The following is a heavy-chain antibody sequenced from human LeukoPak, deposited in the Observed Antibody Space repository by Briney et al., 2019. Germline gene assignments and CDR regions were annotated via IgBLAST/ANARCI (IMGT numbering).Heavy chain of an antibody. CDR1: GFTFDDYA. CDR3: AKTGSRDQGGLDY. D-gene: IGHD3-10*01. J-gene: IGHJ4*02. V-gene: IGHV3-9*01. CDR2: ISWNSGSI. Sequence: PGRSLRLSCAASGFTFDDYAMHWVRQAPGKGLEWVSGISWNSGSIGYADSVKGRFTISRDNSKNRLFLQMNSLRVEDTAVYFCAKTGSRDQGGLDYWGQGTLVTVSS.